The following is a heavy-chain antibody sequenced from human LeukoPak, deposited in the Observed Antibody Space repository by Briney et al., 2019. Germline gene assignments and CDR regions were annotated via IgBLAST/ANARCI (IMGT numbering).Heavy chain of an antibody. V-gene: IGHV3-23*01. Sequence: GGSLRLSCAASGFTFSSYAMSWVRPAPGKGLEWVSAISGSGGSTYYADSVKGRFTISRDNSKNTLYLQMNSLRAEDTAVYYCAKPPGRFFTSYYYMDVWGKGTTVTVSS. J-gene: IGHJ6*03. CDR1: GFTFSSYA. CDR3: AKPPGRFFTSYYYMDV. D-gene: IGHD3-3*01. CDR2: ISGSGGST.